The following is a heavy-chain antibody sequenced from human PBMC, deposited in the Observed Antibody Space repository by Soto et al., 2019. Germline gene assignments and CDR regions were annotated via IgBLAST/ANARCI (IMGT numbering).Heavy chain of an antibody. D-gene: IGHD3-22*01. CDR2: IYYSGST. CDR1: GGSISSYY. J-gene: IGHJ4*02. CDR3: ARGGRGYDSSGYFDY. Sequence: PSETLSLTCTVSGGSISSYYWSWIRQPPGKGLEWIGYIYYSGSTNYNPSLKSRVTISVDTSKNQLSLKLSSVTAADTAVYYCARGGRGYDSSGYFDYWGQGTLVTVSS. V-gene: IGHV4-59*01.